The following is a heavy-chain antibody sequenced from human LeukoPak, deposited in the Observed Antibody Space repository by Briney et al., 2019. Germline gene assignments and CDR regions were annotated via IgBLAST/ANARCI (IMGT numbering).Heavy chain of an antibody. CDR1: GYSFTSHW. D-gene: IGHD3/OR15-3a*01. CDR2: IYPSDSDT. CDR3: ARFSTGYYSHFDF. Sequence: GESLKISCKTSGYSFTSHWIAWVRQMPGKGLEWMGTIYPSDSDTRYSPSFQGQVTISADESISTAFLQWSSLKASDTAMYYCARFSTGYYSHFDFWGQGTLVTVSS. J-gene: IGHJ4*02. V-gene: IGHV5-51*01.